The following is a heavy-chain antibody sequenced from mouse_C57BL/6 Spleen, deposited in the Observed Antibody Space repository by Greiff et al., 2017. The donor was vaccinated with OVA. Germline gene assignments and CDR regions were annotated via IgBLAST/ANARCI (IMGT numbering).Heavy chain of an antibody. Sequence: VQLQQSGPELVKPGASVKISCKASGYAFSRSWMNWVKQRPGKGLEWIGRIYPGDGDTNYNGKFKGKATLTADKSSSTAYMQLSSLTSEDSAVYFCARGGDYYAMDYWGQGTSVTVSS. CDR2: IYPGDGDT. CDR1: GYAFSRSW. J-gene: IGHJ4*01. CDR3: ARGGDYYAMDY. V-gene: IGHV1-82*01.